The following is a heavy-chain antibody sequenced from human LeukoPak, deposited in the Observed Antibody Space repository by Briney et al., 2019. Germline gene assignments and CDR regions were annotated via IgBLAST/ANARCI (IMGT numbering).Heavy chain of an antibody. CDR3: AREYLRPNNWFDP. Sequence: SSETLSLTCTVSGGSISSYYWSWIRQPPGKGLEWIGYIYYSGSTNYNPSLKSRVTISVDTSKNQFSLKLSSVTAADTAVYYCAREYLRPNNWFDPWGQGTLVTVSS. J-gene: IGHJ5*02. D-gene: IGHD2-2*02. CDR1: GGSISSYY. CDR2: IYYSGST. V-gene: IGHV4-59*01.